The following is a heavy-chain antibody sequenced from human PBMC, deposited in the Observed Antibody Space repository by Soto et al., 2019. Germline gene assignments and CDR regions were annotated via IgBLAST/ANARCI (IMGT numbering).Heavy chain of an antibody. CDR3: AKDRGPITIFGVVIPDRDYMDV. CDR2: ISGSGGST. J-gene: IGHJ6*03. V-gene: IGHV3-23*01. Sequence: GGSLRLSCAASGFTFSSYAMSWVRQAPGKGLEWVSAISGSGGSTYYADSVKGRFTISRDNSKNTLYLQMNSLRAEDTAVYYCAKDRGPITIFGVVIPDRDYMDVWGKGTTVTVSS. D-gene: IGHD3-3*01. CDR1: GFTFSSYA.